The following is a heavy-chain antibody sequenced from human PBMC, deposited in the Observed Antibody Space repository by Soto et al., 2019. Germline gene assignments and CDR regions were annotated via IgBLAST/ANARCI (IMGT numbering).Heavy chain of an antibody. CDR3: ASDKRTDIVVVPAAY. Sequence: SVKVSCKASGGTFSSYTISWVRQAPGQGLEWMGRIIPILGIANYAQKFQGRVTITADKSTSTAYTELSSLRSEDTAVYYCASDKRTDIVVVPAAYWGQGTLVTVSS. J-gene: IGHJ4*02. D-gene: IGHD2-2*01. V-gene: IGHV1-69*02. CDR1: GGTFSSYT. CDR2: IIPILGIA.